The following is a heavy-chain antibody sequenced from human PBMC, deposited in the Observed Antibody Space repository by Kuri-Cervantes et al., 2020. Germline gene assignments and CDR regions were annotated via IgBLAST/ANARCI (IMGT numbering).Heavy chain of an antibody. Sequence: ASVKVSCKASGYTFTNFYMHWVRQAPEQGLEWMGIINPSGGTTSYAQKFQGRVTMSRDTSTSTFYMELSSLRSEDTAVYYCARALYYDREGDDIWGQGTMVTVSS. D-gene: IGHD3-16*01. CDR3: ARALYYDREGDDI. J-gene: IGHJ3*02. CDR2: INPSGGTT. CDR1: GYTFTNFY. V-gene: IGHV1-46*01.